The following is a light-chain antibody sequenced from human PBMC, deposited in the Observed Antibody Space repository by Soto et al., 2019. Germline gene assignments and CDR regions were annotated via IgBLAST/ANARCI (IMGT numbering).Light chain of an antibody. CDR3: SSYTTSSTFV. J-gene: IGLJ1*01. CDR1: SSDVGRYDF. CDR2: DVS. V-gene: IGLV2-14*01. Sequence: QSALAQPASVSGSPGQSITISCTGTSSDVGRYDFVSWFQQHPGKAPKLMIYDVSIRPSGVSDHFSGSKSGNTASLTISGRQAEDEADYYCSSYTTSSTFVFGTGTKVTVL.